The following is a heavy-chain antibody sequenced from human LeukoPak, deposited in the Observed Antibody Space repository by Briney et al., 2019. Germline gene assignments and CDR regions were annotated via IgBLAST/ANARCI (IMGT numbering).Heavy chain of an antibody. Sequence: GGSLTRYPAAPGVTYSSDGMSGGRQGPGMGRGLGPDNTGSGGSTYYADSVKGRFTISRDNSKNTLYLQMNSLRAEDTAVYYCAKGDSTTLLRPYYFDYWGQGTLVTVSS. D-gene: IGHD3-10*01. CDR3: AKGDSTTLLRPYYFDY. J-gene: IGHJ4*02. CDR1: GVTYSSDG. CDR2: NTGSGGST. V-gene: IGHV3-23*01.